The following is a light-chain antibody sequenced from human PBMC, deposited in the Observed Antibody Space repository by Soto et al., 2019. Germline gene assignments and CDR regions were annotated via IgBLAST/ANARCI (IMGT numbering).Light chain of an antibody. CDR1: QSVGSK. V-gene: IGKV3D-15*01. J-gene: IGKJ4*01. Sequence: SQYVPNLSVSTWARATLSCMASQSVGSKLAWYQQRPGQAPRLLIYDASNRATGIPARFSGSGSGTEFSLTISSLQSEDFAVYSCQQYGEWPGAFGGVSKAAI. CDR3: QQYGEWPGA. CDR2: DAS.